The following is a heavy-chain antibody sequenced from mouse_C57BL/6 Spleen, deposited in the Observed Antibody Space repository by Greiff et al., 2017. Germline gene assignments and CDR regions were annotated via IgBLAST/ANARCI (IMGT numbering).Heavy chain of an antibody. V-gene: IGHV1-69*01. CDR2: IDPSDSYT. J-gene: IGHJ3*01. CDR3: ARRDFAY. Sequence: QVQLQQPGAELVMPGASVKLSCKASGYTFTSYWMHWVKQRPGQGLEWIGEIDPSDSYTNYNQKFKGKSTLTVDKSSSTAYMQLSRLTSEDSAVYYCARRDFAYWGQGTLVTVSA. D-gene: IGHD3-3*01. CDR1: GYTFTSYW.